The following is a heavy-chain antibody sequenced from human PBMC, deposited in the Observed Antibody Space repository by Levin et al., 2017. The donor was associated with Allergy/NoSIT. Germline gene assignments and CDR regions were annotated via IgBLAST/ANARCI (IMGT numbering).Heavy chain of an antibody. V-gene: IGHV4-4*02. CDR3: ARGGRIVGATSYDY. CDR2: IYHSGST. Sequence: SETLSLTCAVSGGSISSSNWWSWVRQPPGKGLEWIGEIYHSGSTNYNPSLKSRVTISVDKSKNQFSLKLSSVTAADTAVYYCARGGRIVGATSYDYWGQGTLVTVSS. CDR1: GGSISSSNW. J-gene: IGHJ4*02. D-gene: IGHD1-26*01.